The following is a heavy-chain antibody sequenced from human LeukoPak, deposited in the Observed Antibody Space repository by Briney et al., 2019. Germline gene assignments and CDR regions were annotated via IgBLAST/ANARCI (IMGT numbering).Heavy chain of an antibody. CDR3: TRARIWSVAYDAFDI. D-gene: IGHD2-15*01. V-gene: IGHV3-49*03. CDR1: GFTFGDYA. J-gene: IGHJ3*02. CDR2: IRSKAYGGTT. Sequence: GGSLRLSCTASGFTFGDYAMSWFRQAPGKGLEWVGFIRSKAYGGTTEYAASVKGRFTISRDDSKSIAYLQMNSLKTEDTAVYYCTRARIWSVAYDAFDIWGQGTMVTVSS.